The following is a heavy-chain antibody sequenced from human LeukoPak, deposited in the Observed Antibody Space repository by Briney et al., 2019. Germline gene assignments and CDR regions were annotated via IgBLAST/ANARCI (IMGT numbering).Heavy chain of an antibody. Sequence: SETLSLTCTVSGGSISSSSYYWGWIRQPPGKGLEWIGRIYNTGSSNYGPSLKSRVTMSVDTSKNQFSLKLSSVTAADTAVYYCARGRYFDWWGQGTLVTVSS. CDR2: IYNTGSS. J-gene: IGHJ4*02. D-gene: IGHD1-14*01. CDR3: ARGRYFDW. V-gene: IGHV4-61*05. CDR1: GGSISSSSYY.